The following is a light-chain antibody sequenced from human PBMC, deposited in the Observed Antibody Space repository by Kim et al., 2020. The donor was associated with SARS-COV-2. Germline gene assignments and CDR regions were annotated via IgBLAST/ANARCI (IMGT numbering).Light chain of an antibody. Sequence: ASVGDRVTIPCRASQDIRNNLVWYQQSPGRAPKRLIYGASSLQSWVPSRFSGSGSGTEFTLTINRLLPEDFATYFFLQHNSYPITFGQGTRLEIK. CDR1: QDIRNN. J-gene: IGKJ5*01. CDR3: LQHNSYPIT. V-gene: IGKV1-17*01. CDR2: GAS.